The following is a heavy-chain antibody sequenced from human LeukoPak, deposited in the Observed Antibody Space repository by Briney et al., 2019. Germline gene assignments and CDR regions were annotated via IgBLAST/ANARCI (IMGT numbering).Heavy chain of an antibody. CDR1: GGSISSGGYY. Sequence: SETLSLTCTVSGGSISSGGYYWSWIRQHPGKGLEWIGYIYYSGSTYYNPSLKSRVTISVDTSKNQFSLKLSSVTAADTAVYYCARMGALGIVATPDAFDIWGQGTMVTVSS. CDR3: ARMGALGIVATPDAFDI. J-gene: IGHJ3*02. V-gene: IGHV4-31*03. CDR2: IYYSGST. D-gene: IGHD5-12*01.